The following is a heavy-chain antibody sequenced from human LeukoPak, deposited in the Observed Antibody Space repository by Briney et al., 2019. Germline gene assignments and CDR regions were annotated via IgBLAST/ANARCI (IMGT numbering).Heavy chain of an antibody. V-gene: IGHV3-23*01. J-gene: IGHJ3*02. Sequence: GGSLRLSCEASGFTSSNYAMNWVRQAPGKGLEWVSAISGSGGSTYYADSVKGRFTISRDNSKNTLYLQMNSLRAEDTAVYYCAKKVGGVYVFDIWGQGTMVTVS. D-gene: IGHD3-16*01. CDR2: ISGSGGST. CDR1: GFTSSNYA. CDR3: AKKVGGVYVFDI.